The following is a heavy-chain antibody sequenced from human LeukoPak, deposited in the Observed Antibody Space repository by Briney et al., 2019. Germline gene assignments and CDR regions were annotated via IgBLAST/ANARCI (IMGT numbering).Heavy chain of an antibody. J-gene: IGHJ5*02. CDR1: GYTFTGYY. V-gene: IGHV1-2*02. Sequence: GASVKVSCKASGYTFTGYYMHWVRQAPGQGLEWMGWINPNSGGTNYAQKFQGRVTMTRDTSISTAYMELSRLRSDDTAVYYCARVYTRSVYYYDSSGYYYWFDPWGQGTLVTVSS. CDR2: INPNSGGT. CDR3: ARVYTRSVYYYDSSGYYYWFDP. D-gene: IGHD3-22*01.